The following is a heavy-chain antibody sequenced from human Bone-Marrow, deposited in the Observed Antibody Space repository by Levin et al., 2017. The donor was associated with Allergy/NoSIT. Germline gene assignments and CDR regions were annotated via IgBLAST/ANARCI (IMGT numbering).Heavy chain of an antibody. V-gene: IGHV3-21*06. Sequence: PGGSLRLSCEGSGFDFSYYSISWVRQRPGGGLEWVSSISGNRGYIYYGDAVKGRFTISRDNARSSLYLQMHNLRAEDTAVYYCARDGGHLGYCSSDGCWMDVWGKGTAVTVSS. J-gene: IGHJ6*04. CDR3: ARDGGHLGYCSSDGCWMDV. CDR1: GFDFSYYS. D-gene: IGHD2-8*02. CDR2: ISGNRGYI.